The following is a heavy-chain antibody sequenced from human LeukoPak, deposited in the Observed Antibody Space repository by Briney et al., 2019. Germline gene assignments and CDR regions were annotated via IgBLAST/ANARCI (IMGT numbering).Heavy chain of an antibody. V-gene: IGHV3-30*04. J-gene: IGHJ4*02. Sequence: PGGSLRLSCAASGFTFSSYAMHWVRQAPGKGLEWVAVISYDGSNKYYADSVKGRFTISRDNSKNTLYLQMNSLRAEDTAVYYCATSNGYGYRPFDYWSQGTLVTVSS. D-gene: IGHD5-18*01. CDR2: ISYDGSNK. CDR1: GFTFSSYA. CDR3: ATSNGYGYRPFDY.